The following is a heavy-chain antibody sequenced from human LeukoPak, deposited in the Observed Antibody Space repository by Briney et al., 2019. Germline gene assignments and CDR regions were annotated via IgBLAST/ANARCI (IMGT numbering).Heavy chain of an antibody. CDR2: ISGSGGST. J-gene: IGHJ4*02. D-gene: IGHD3-16*02. CDR1: GFTFSSYA. CDR3: AKAFDDYVWGSYRPWDY. V-gene: IGHV3-23*01. Sequence: GGSLRLSCAGSGFTFSSYAMSWVRQAPGKGLEWVSAISGSGGSTYYADSVKGRFTISRDNSKNALCLQMNSLRAEDTAVYYCAKAFDDYVWGSYRPWDYWGEGTLVTVSS.